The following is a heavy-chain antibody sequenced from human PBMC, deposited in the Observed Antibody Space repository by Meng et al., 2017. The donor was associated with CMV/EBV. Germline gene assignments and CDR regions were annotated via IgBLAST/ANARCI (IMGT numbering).Heavy chain of an antibody. CDR1: GYTFTSYG. V-gene: IGHV1-18*01. D-gene: IGHD2-2*02. J-gene: IGHJ6*02. CDR2: ISAYNGNT. Sequence: ASVKVSCKASGYTFTSYGISWVRQAPGQGLEWMGWISAYNGNTNYAQKLQGRVTMTTDTSTSTAYMELRSLRSDDTAVYYCARGGDCSSTSCYIWYYYYGMDVWGQGTTVTV. CDR3: ARGGDCSSTSCYIWYYYYGMDV.